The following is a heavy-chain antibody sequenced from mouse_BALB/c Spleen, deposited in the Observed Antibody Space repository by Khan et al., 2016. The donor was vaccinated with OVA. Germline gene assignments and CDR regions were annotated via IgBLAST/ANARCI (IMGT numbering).Heavy chain of an antibody. CDR1: GYSITSEFA. CDR2: ISYSGNT. V-gene: IGHV3-2*02. D-gene: IGHD2-4*01. Sequence: EVELVESGPGLVKPSQSLSLTCTVTGYSITSEFAWNWIRQFPGNKLEWMGYISYSGNTRYNPSRTSLISITRDTSRNQFFLQLNSVTTEDTATYYCARKDYYDYDPFPYWGQGTLVTVCA. J-gene: IGHJ3*01. CDR3: ARKDYYDYDPFPY.